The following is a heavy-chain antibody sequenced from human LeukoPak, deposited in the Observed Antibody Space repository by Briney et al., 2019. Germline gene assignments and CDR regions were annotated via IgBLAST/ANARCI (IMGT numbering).Heavy chain of an antibody. J-gene: IGHJ4*02. D-gene: IGHD2-21*02. CDR2: INTNTGNP. CDR3: ARVVGCGGDCYSGISDY. Sequence: GASVKVSCKASGYTFTSYAMNRVRQAPGQGLEWMGWINTNTGNPTYAQGFTGRFVFSLDTSVSTAYLQISSLKAEDTAVYYCARVVGCGGDCYSGISDYWGQGTLVTVSS. V-gene: IGHV7-4-1*02. CDR1: GYTFTSYA.